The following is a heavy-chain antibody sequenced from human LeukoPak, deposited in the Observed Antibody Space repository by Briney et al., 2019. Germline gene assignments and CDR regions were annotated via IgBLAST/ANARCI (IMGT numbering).Heavy chain of an antibody. V-gene: IGHV4-34*01. CDR3: ARPDCSDGSCYARFDY. CDR2: INHSGST. D-gene: IGHD2-15*01. CDR1: GFTLSSYA. Sequence: GSLRLSCAASGFTLSSYAMSWVRQAPGKGLEWIGEINHSGSTNYNPSLKSRVTISVDTSKNQFSLKLSSVTAADTAVYYCARPDCSDGSCYARFDYWGQGTLVTVSS. J-gene: IGHJ4*02.